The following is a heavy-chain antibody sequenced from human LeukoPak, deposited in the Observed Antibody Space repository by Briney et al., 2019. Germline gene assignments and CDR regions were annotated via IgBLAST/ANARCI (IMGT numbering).Heavy chain of an antibody. CDR3: ARTPPYRYYFDY. CDR2: LYFNGNT. J-gene: IGHJ4*02. CDR1: GGPFSSSSYC. V-gene: IGHV4-39*07. D-gene: IGHD2-15*01. Sequence: SETLSLTCTVSGGPFSSSSYCWAWIRQPPGKGLEWMGSLYFNGNTYYNPSLKSRVAMSLDTSKNQFSLKLSSVTAADTAVYYCARTPPYRYYFDYWGQGTLVTVSS.